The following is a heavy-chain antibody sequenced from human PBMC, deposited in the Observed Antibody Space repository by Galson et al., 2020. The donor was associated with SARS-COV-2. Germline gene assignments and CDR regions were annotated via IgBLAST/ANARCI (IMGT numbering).Heavy chain of an antibody. J-gene: IGHJ6*02. D-gene: IGHD3-22*01. Sequence: ASVKVSCKASGYTFTNYYMHWVRQAPGRGLEWMGIINPSGGTKAYAQKFQGRVTMIRDTSTSTVYMELSNLRSEDTAVYYCAREYYYDSSEDYYGIDVWGQGTTVTVSS. CDR3: AREYYYDSSEDYYGIDV. V-gene: IGHV1-46*03. CDR2: INPSGGTK. CDR1: GYTFTNYY.